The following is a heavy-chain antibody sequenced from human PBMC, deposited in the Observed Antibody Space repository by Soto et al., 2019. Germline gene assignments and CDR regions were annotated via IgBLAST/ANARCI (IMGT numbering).Heavy chain of an antibody. D-gene: IGHD3-10*01. J-gene: IGHJ5*02. CDR3: ALGSDLYYYGSGSYLNWFDP. CDR2: INAGNGNT. V-gene: IGHV1-3*01. Sequence: QVQLVQSGAEVKKPGASVKVSCKASGSTFTSYAMHWVRQAPGQRLEWMGWINAGNGNTKYSQKFQGRVTITRDTSASTAYMELSSLRSEDTAVYYCALGSDLYYYGSGSYLNWFDPWGQGTLVTVSS. CDR1: GSTFTSYA.